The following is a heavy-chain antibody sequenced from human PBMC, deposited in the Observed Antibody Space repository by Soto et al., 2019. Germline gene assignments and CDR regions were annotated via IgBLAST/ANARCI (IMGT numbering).Heavy chain of an antibody. CDR1: GFRVNDNY. V-gene: IGHV3-53*04. CDR2: IYIGGAP. CDR3: ARSEAALGPSDH. D-gene: IGHD6-13*01. J-gene: IGHJ4*02. Sequence: EVQLVESGGGLIQPGGSLRLSCAASGFRVNDNYMTWVRQAPGKGLEWISLIYIGGAPVYADSVKGRFTISTQESRNTLFLQMNSLRLEDTAVYYCARSEAALGPSDHWGQGTPVTVSS.